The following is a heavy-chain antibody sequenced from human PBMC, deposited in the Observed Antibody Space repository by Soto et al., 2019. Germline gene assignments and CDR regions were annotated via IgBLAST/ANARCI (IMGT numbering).Heavy chain of an antibody. V-gene: IGHV4-31*03. CDR1: GGSISSGGYY. Sequence: SETLSLTCTVSGGSISSGGYYWSWIRQHPGKGLEWIGYIYYSGSTYYNPSLKSRVTISVDTSKNQFSLKLSSVTAADTAVYYCARAVWGVVVVAATSVRFDPWGQGTLVTVSS. CDR3: ARAVWGVVVVAATSVRFDP. J-gene: IGHJ5*02. D-gene: IGHD2-15*01. CDR2: IYYSGST.